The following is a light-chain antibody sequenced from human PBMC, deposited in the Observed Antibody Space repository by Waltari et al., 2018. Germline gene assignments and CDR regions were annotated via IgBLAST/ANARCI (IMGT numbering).Light chain of an antibody. Sequence: QSALTKPASVSGSPGQSITISCTGTSSDVGGYNYVSWYQQHPGKATKLMIYDVSKRPSWVSTRFSGSNSVTTASLTISVLQAGDAADYSCSSYTSSSTYVFGTVTKVTVL. CDR1: SSDVGGYNY. CDR3: SSYTSSSTYV. V-gene: IGLV2-14*01. J-gene: IGLJ1*01. CDR2: DVS.